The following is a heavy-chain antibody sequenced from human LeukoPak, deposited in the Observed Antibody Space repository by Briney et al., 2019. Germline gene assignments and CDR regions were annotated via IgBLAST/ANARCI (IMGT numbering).Heavy chain of an antibody. CDR1: GFTFSSYA. CDR3: TKEGASLGSGYFDC. J-gene: IGHJ4*02. CDR2: IGGSGDHT. Sequence: EGSLRLSCAPSGFTFSSYAMSWVRQAPGKGLEWVAAIGGSGDHTFYADSVKGRFTISRDNSKNTLYLQMNSLRVEDAALYYCTKEGASLGSGYFDCWGQGTRVTVSS. V-gene: IGHV3-23*01. D-gene: IGHD3-10*01.